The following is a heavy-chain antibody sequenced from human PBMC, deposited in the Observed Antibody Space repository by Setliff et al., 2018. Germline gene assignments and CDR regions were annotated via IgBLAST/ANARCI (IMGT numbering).Heavy chain of an antibody. CDR1: GGSISSGSHY. CDR3: ARGSTGIYDP. V-gene: IGHV4-61*01. J-gene: IGHJ5*02. D-gene: IGHD1-1*01. Sequence: SETLSLTCTVSGGSISSGSHYWSWIRQAPGTGLEWIAYVHDNGETNQNPSLKSRVTISVDTSKNQFSLKMTSVTAADTAIYYCARGSTGIYDPWGQGILVTVSS. CDR2: VHDNGET.